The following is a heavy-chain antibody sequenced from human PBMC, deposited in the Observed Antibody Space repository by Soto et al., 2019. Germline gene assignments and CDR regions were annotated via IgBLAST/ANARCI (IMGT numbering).Heavy chain of an antibody. Sequence: SETLSLTCTVSGGSISSSSYYWGWIRQPPGKGLEWIGSIYYSGSTYYNPSLKSRVTISVDTSKNQFSLKLSSVTAADTAVYYCARHLGGPDIVVVERFDPWGQGTLVT. CDR3: ARHLGGPDIVVVERFDP. D-gene: IGHD2-15*01. J-gene: IGHJ5*02. V-gene: IGHV4-39*01. CDR2: IYYSGST. CDR1: GGSISSSSYY.